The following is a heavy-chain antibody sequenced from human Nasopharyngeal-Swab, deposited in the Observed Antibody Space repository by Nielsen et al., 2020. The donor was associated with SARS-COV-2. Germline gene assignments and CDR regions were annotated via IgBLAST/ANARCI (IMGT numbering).Heavy chain of an antibody. CDR1: GFTFSSYA. D-gene: IGHD1-26*01. CDR2: ISGSGGST. V-gene: IGHV3-23*01. Sequence: GESLKISCAASGFTFSSYAMSWVRQAPGKGLEWVSAISGSGGSTYYADSVKGRFTISRDNSKNTLYLQMNSLRAEDTAVYYCAKVRSGTSPTGAFDIWGQGTMVTVSS. CDR3: AKVRSGTSPTGAFDI. J-gene: IGHJ3*02.